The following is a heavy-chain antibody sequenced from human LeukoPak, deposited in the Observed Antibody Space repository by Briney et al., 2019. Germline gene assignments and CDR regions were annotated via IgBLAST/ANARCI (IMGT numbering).Heavy chain of an antibody. CDR2: INPSGGST. J-gene: IGHJ4*02. Sequence: ASVKVSCKASGYTFTSYYMHWVRQAPGQGLEWMGIINPSGGSTSYAQKFQGRVTMTRDTSTSTVYMELSSLRSEDTAVYYCASSSRAGWLLYHYAFDCWGQGTLVTVSS. CDR3: ASSSRAGWLLYHYAFDC. V-gene: IGHV1-46*01. CDR1: GYTFTSYY. D-gene: IGHD3-3*01.